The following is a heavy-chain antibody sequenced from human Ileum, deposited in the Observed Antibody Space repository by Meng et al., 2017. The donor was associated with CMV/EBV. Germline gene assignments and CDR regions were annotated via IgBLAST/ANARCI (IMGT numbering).Heavy chain of an antibody. J-gene: IGHJ4*02. CDR2: IYHNGST. Sequence: SETLSLTCTVSGGSISSYYWTWIRQPPGKGLEWIGTIYHNGSTSYNPSLKSRVTISVDTSKNQFSLKLTSVTAADTAVYYCARVAIYDSTGYYHSPKFDSWGQGALVTVSS. CDR1: GGSISSYY. V-gene: IGHV4-38-2*02. D-gene: IGHD3-22*01. CDR3: ARVAIYDSTGYYHSPKFDS.